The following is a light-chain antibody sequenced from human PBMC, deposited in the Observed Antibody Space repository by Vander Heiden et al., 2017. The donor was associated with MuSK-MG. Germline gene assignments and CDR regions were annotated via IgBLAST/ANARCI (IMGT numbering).Light chain of an antibody. J-gene: IGLJ2*01. V-gene: IGLV3-1*01. CDR2: KDS. Sequence: SYELTQPPSVSVSPGQTASIPCSGDKLGDKYACWYQQKPGQYPVLVIYKDSKRTAGSPERFSGSNSGNTATLTISGTQAMDEDYYYCQAWDSSNVVFGGGTKLTVL. CDR3: QAWDSSNVV. CDR1: KLGDKY.